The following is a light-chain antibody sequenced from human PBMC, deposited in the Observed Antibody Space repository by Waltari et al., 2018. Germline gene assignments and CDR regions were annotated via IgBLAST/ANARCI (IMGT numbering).Light chain of an antibody. V-gene: IGKV1-39*01. Sequence: DIQMTQPPSSLSPSIGDSVIIPCLASENIANYVSWYLQKPGTAPELLSYRRSRLQSGVPSRFSGGGSGTDFTLTISRLQPEDFATYICQPSYSRPPTFGQGTKVEIK. CDR2: RRS. CDR1: ENIANY. J-gene: IGKJ2*01. CDR3: QPSYSRPPT.